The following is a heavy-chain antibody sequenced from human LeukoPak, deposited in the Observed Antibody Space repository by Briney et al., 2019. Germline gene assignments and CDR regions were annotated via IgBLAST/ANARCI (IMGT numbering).Heavy chain of an antibody. V-gene: IGHV1-18*01. CDR3: ARGRDVVVAAALGI. CDR1: GYTLTSYG. CDR2: ISAYNGNT. J-gene: IGHJ3*02. D-gene: IGHD2-15*01. Sequence: ASVKVSCKASGYTLTSYGISWVRQAPGQGLEWMGWISAYNGNTNYAQKLQGRVTITADKSTSTAYMELSSLRSEDTAVYYCARGRDVVVAAALGIWGQGTMVTVSS.